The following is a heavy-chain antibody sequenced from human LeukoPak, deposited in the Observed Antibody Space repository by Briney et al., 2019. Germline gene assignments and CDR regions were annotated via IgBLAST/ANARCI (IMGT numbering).Heavy chain of an antibody. CDR2: ISGSGGST. D-gene: IGHD3-10*01. CDR1: GFNFSSYA. Sequence: GGSLRLSCEATGFNFSSYAMSWVRQAPGKGLEWVSAISGSGGSTYYADSVKGRFAISRDNSKNTLYLQMNSLRAEDTAVYYCAKGSDQLLWFGESVDYWGQGTLVTVSS. J-gene: IGHJ4*02. CDR3: AKGSDQLLWFGESVDY. V-gene: IGHV3-23*01.